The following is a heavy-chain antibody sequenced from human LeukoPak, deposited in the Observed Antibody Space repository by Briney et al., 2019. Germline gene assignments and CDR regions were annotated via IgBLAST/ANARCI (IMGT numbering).Heavy chain of an antibody. J-gene: IGHJ5*02. CDR1: GFTFGNYW. D-gene: IGHD5-24*01. CDR3: ARASDPWLQLT. CDR2: IKQDGSEK. Sequence: GGSLRLSCAVSGFTFGNYWMIWVRQAPGKGLEWVGNIKQDGSEKRYADSVRGRFSISRDNAQTSLYLQMNSLRAEDTAVYYCARASDPWLQLTWGQGTLVTVSS. V-gene: IGHV3-7*05.